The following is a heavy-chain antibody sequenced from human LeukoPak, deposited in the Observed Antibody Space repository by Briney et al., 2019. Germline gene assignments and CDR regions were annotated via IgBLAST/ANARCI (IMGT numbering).Heavy chain of an antibody. CDR1: GFTFSNNW. J-gene: IGHJ4*02. CDR3: ARGRPHGNDY. D-gene: IGHD4-23*01. Sequence: GGSLRLSCAASGFTFSNNWMHWVRQDPGKGLVWVSRINGEGSSTSYADFVKGRFTISRDNAKNTLSLQMNSLRVEDTAVYYCARGRPHGNDYWGQGTLVTVSS. V-gene: IGHV3-74*01. CDR2: INGEGSST.